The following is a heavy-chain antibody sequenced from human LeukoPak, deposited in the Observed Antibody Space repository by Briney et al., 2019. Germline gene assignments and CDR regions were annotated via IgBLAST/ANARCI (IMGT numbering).Heavy chain of an antibody. CDR2: IYSGGET. D-gene: IGHD4-11*01. CDR3: VRDYSNFVQGD. CDR1: GDSISSSHYY. Sequence: SETLSLTCTVSGDSISSSHYYWGWIRQSPGKGLEWIGSIYSGGETHYNPSLNSRVTIFLDTSENRFSLNLISVTATDTAVYYCVRDYSNFVQGDWGQGTLVTVSS. J-gene: IGHJ4*02. V-gene: IGHV4-39*02.